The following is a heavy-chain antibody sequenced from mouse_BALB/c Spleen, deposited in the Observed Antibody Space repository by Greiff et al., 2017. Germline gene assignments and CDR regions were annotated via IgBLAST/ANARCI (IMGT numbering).Heavy chain of an antibody. CDR1: GFTFSSFG. CDR3: ARTGIYYGNFFAY. J-gene: IGHJ3*01. CDR2: ISSGSSTI. Sequence: EVQRVESGGGLVQPGGSRKLSCAASGFTFSSFGMHWVRQAPEKGLEWVAYISSGSSTIYYADTVKGRFTISRDNPKNTLFLQMTSLRSEDTAMYYCARTGIYYGNFFAYWGQGTLVTVSA. D-gene: IGHD2-1*01. V-gene: IGHV5-17*02.